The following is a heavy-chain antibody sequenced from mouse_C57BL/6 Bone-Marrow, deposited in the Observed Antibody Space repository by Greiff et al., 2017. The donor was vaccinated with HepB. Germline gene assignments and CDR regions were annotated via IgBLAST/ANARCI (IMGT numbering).Heavy chain of an antibody. V-gene: IGHV1-55*01. CDR2: IYPGSGST. CDR3: ARGYDYDRGYYYAMDY. Sequence: QVQLQQPGAELVKPGASVKMSFKASGYTFTSYWITWVKQRPGQGLEWIGDIYPGSGSTNYNEKFKSKATLTVDTSSSTAYMQLSSLTSEDSAVYYCARGYDYDRGYYYAMDYWGQGTSVTVSS. D-gene: IGHD2-4*01. J-gene: IGHJ4*01. CDR1: GYTFTSYW.